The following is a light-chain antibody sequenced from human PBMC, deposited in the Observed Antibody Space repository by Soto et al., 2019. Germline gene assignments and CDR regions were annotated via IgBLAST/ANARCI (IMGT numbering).Light chain of an antibody. CDR1: SSDVGHPYNY. CDR3: MSFVESTSTHPV. V-gene: IGLV2-14*01. J-gene: IGLJ2*01. Sequence: QSALTQPASVSGSPGQSTTISCTGTSSDVGHPYNYVSWYQQYPGKAPKLLIFKVNNRPSGISGRFSGSKSGNTASLTISGLQAEDEGDYYCMSFVESTSTHPVLGGGTKLTVL. CDR2: KVN.